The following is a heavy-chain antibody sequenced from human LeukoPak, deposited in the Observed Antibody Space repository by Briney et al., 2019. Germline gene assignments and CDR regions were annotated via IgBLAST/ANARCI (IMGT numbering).Heavy chain of an antibody. J-gene: IGHJ4*02. D-gene: IGHD5-12*01. Sequence: GGSLRLSCAVSGFTFSSYAMSWVRQAPGEGLEWVSAISGSGAGTYYVDSVKGRFTISRDNSKNTLYLQMNSLRAGDTAIYYCAKRSESNSGHFDSWGQGTLVTVSS. CDR3: AKRSESNSGHFDS. CDR1: GFTFSSYA. CDR2: ISGSGAGT. V-gene: IGHV3-23*01.